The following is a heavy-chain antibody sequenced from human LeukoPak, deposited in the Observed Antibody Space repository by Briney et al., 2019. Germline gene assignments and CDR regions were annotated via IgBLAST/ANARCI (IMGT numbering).Heavy chain of an antibody. CDR3: ARSTDWFDP. V-gene: IGHV4-39*01. D-gene: IGHD2-2*01. J-gene: IGHJ5*02. CDR2: IYYSGST. CDR1: GGSISSSSYY. Sequence: PSETLSHTCTVSGGSISSSSYYWGWIRQPPGKGLEWIGSIYYSGSTYYNPSLKSRVTISVDTSKNQFSLKLSSVTAADTAAYYCARSTDWFDPWGQGTLVTVSS.